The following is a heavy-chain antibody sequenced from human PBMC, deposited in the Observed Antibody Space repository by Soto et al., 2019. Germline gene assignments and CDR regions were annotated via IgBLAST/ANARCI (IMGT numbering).Heavy chain of an antibody. CDR2: ISGSGGST. D-gene: IGHD6-13*01. CDR1: GFTFSSYA. J-gene: IGHJ4*01. Sequence: GGFVRLSCTACGFTFSSYAMSWVRQAPGKGVEWVSAISGSGGSTYYADSAKGRFTISRDNAKNSLYLQMNLLRAEDTAVYSCARSIAAAGQFDYWAHVALVPVS. V-gene: IGHV3-23*01. CDR3: ARSIAAAGQFDY.